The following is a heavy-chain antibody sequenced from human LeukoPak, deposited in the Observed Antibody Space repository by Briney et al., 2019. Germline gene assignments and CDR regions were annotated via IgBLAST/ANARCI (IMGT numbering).Heavy chain of an antibody. D-gene: IGHD2-15*01. CDR2: IYYSGTT. CDR3: ARHCSGGSCNSVFDY. V-gene: IGHV4-59*01. CDR1: GGSISSYY. J-gene: IGHJ4*02. Sequence: SETLSLTFTVSGGSISSYYWGWFRQPPGKGLEWIGYIYYSGTTNYNPSLKSRVTISVDTSKNQFSLKLSSVTAADTAVYYCARHCSGGSCNSVFDYWGQGTLVTVSS.